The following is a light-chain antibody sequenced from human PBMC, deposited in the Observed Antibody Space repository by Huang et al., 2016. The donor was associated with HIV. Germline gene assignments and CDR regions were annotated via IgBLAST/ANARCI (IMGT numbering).Light chain of an antibody. CDR1: HDSSTF. CDR2: AAS. Sequence: IEMTQSPPSLSASIGDRVTPTCRASHDSSTFLDWYQQKPGKPPERLMYAASILHSGVPSRFSGSGSGTDFTLTINGLQPGDIASYYCQEYDSAPRTFGQGTKV. J-gene: IGKJ1*01. CDR3: QEYDSAPRT. V-gene: IGKV1-27*01.